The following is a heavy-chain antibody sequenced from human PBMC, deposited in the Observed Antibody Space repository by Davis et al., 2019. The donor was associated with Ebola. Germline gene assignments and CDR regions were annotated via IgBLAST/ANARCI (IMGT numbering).Heavy chain of an antibody. D-gene: IGHD2-21*02. CDR3: ARGGGGDDAVDY. Sequence: PSQTLSPTCTVSGGSISSYYCSWIRQLAGKGLEWIGRIYTSGSTNYNPSLKSRVTISVDTSKNQFSLKLSSVTAADTAVYYWARGGGGDDAVDYWGQGTLVTVSS. CDR2: IYTSGST. J-gene: IGHJ4*02. V-gene: IGHV4-4*07. CDR1: GGSISSYY.